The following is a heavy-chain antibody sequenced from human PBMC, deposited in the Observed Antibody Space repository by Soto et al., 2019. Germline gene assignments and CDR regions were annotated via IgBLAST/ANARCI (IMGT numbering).Heavy chain of an antibody. CDR3: ARDHNLYGSGAYFYGMDV. Sequence: RDSCGVGGVTICSYWLSRVSKTPGKGPEWVANIKEDGSEKYYVDSVKGRFTISRDNAKNSLYLQMNSLRAEDTAVYYCARDHNLYGSGAYFYGMDVWGHGTTVPVSS. D-gene: IGHD3-10*01. CDR1: GVTICSYW. V-gene: IGHV3-7*04. J-gene: IGHJ6*02. CDR2: IKEDGSEK.